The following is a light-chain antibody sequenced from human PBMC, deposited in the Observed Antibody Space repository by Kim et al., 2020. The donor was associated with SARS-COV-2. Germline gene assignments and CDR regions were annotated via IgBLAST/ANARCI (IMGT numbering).Light chain of an antibody. Sequence: EIVMTQSPATLSVSPGERATLSCRAGQSVTSNLAWYQQRPGQAPRLLIYGASIRATGIPDRFSGSGSGTEFTLTISSLQPEDFALYYCQQYNRWPPYIFGQGTKLEI. CDR1: QSVTSN. CDR3: QQYNRWPPYI. V-gene: IGKV3-15*01. J-gene: IGKJ2*01. CDR2: GAS.